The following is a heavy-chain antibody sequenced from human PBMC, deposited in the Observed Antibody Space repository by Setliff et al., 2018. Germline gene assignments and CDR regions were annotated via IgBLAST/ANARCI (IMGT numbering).Heavy chain of an antibody. CDR2: MNPKSGRT. CDR1: GYTFTSYD. Sequence: ASVKVSCKASGYTFTSYDINWVRQATGQGPEWMGWMNPKSGRTKYAVKFQGRVTMTRDTSISTIYMEVSSLTSDDTAVYYCAKQGDLAFDYWGQGTQVTVSS. J-gene: IGHJ4*02. D-gene: IGHD3-16*01. V-gene: IGHV1-2*02. CDR3: AKQGDLAFDY.